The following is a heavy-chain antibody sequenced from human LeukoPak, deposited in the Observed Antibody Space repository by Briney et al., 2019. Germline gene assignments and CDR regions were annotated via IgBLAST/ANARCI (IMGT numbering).Heavy chain of an antibody. CDR2: INHSGST. V-gene: IGHV4-34*01. D-gene: IGHD3-16*02. J-gene: IGHJ6*03. CDR3: ARLVNDGDYYMDV. CDR1: GVSFSGYY. Sequence: SETLSLTCAVYGVSFSGYYWSWIRQPPGKGLEWIGEINHSGSTNYNPALKSRVTISVDTSKNQFSLKLSSVTAADTAVYYCARLVNDGDYYMDVWGKGTTVTISS.